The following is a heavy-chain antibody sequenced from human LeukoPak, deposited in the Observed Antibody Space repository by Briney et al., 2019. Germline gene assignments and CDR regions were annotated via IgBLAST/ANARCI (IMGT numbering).Heavy chain of an antibody. CDR2: IYHSGST. J-gene: IGHJ3*02. CDR3: ARDLLASSSWKDAFDI. Sequence: PSETLSLTCAVSGGSISSSNWWSWVRQPPGKGLEWIGEIYHSGSTNYNPSLKSRVTISVDKSKNQFSLKLSSVTAADTAVYYCARDLLASSSWKDAFDIWGQGTMVTVSS. D-gene: IGHD6-13*01. CDR1: GGSISSSNW. V-gene: IGHV4-4*02.